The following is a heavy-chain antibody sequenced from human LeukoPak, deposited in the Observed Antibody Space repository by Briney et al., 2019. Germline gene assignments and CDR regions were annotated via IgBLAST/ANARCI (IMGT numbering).Heavy chain of an antibody. Sequence: PSETLSLTCTVSGGSISSYYWSWIRQPPGKGLEWIGYIYYSGSTNYNPSLKSRVTISVDTSKNQFSLKLSSVTAADTAVYYCASMPFSGWYWFDPWGQGTLVTVSS. CDR1: GGSISSYY. CDR3: ASMPFSGWYWFDP. V-gene: IGHV4-59*08. CDR2: IYYSGST. J-gene: IGHJ5*02. D-gene: IGHD6-19*01.